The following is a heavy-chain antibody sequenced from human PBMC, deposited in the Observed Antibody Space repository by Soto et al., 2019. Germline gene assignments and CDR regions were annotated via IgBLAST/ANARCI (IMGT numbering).Heavy chain of an antibody. CDR2: IYYSGST. D-gene: IGHD5-18*01. Sequence: LSLTCTVSGGSISSYYCSWIRQPPGKGLEWIGYIYYSGSTNYNPSLKSRVTISVDTSKNQFSLKLSSVTAADTAVYYCARGRSPRSVDTAMVPNLYYFDYWGQGTLVTVSS. J-gene: IGHJ4*02. CDR3: ARGRSPRSVDTAMVPNLYYFDY. V-gene: IGHV4-59*01. CDR1: GGSISSYY.